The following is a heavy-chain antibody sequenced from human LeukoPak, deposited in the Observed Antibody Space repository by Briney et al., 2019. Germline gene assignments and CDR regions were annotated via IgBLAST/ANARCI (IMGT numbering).Heavy chain of an antibody. CDR3: ARGARILRFLEWLNYYYYMDV. CDR2: IYYSGST. J-gene: IGHJ6*03. V-gene: IGHV4-39*07. D-gene: IGHD3-3*01. CDR1: GGSISSSSYY. Sequence: SETLSLTCTVSGGSISSSSYYWGWIRQPPGKGLEWIGSIYYSGSTYYNPSLKSRVTISVDTSKNQFSLKLSSVTAADTAVYYCARGARILRFLEWLNYYYYMDVWGKGTTVTVSS.